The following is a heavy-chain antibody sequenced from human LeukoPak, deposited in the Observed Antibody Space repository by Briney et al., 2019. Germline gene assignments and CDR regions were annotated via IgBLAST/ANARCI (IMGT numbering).Heavy chain of an antibody. CDR1: GGSITSGSYY. V-gene: IGHV4-61*02. J-gene: IGHJ4*02. D-gene: IGHD5-24*01. CDR3: ARDGYNENEYYFDY. Sequence: SETLSLTCIVSGGSITSGSYYWSWIRQPAGKGLEWIGRIYTSGSTNYNPSLKSRVTISVDTSKNQVSLKLSSVTAADTAVYYCARDGYNENEYYFDYWGQGTLVTVSS. CDR2: IYTSGST.